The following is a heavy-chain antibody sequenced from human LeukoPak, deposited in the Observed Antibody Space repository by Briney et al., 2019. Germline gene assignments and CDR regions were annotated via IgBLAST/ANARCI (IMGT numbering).Heavy chain of an antibody. CDR1: GFMSGW. CDR2: INAEETKS. J-gene: IGHJ3*02. D-gene: IGHD2-8*01. Sequence: PGGSLRLSCEVSGFMSGWMGWVRQAPGKGLQWVANINAEETKSNYEDSVRGRFTISRDSAGKSVFLQTNSLRVEDTAVYYCVRDWTYDLPNGVFHDAYDIWGQGTAVTVSS. CDR3: VRDWTYDLPNGVFHDAYDI. V-gene: IGHV3-7*04.